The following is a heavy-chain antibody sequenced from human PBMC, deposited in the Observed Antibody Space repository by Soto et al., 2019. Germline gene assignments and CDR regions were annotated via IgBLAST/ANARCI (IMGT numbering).Heavy chain of an antibody. CDR3: ARASYTTTVTRGGMDV. V-gene: IGHV3-33*01. D-gene: IGHD4-17*01. J-gene: IGHJ6*02. CDR2: VWSAGRNK. CDR1: GFTFNNYG. Sequence: QVQLVESGGGVVQPGRSLRLSCTASGFTFNNYGMHWVRQVPGEGLEWVAVVWSAGRNKYYADSVKGRCTISRDDSKNTVYLEINSLRVEDTAVYYCARASYTTTVTRGGMDVWGQGTTVTVSS.